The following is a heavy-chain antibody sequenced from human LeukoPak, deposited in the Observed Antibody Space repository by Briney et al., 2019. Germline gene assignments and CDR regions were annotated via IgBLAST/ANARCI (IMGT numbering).Heavy chain of an antibody. D-gene: IGHD5-24*01. CDR2: MDWDDDR. Sequence: SGPTLVNPTQTLTLTCTLSGFSLRTSGMCVSWIRQPPGKALEWLARMDWDDDRYYSTSLKTRLTISKDTSKNQVILTMTNMSRVDTATSFCARAPDGKQQGYYHDYWGQGALVTVSS. CDR3: ARAPDGKQQGYYHDY. J-gene: IGHJ4*02. V-gene: IGHV2-70*11. CDR1: GFSLRTSGMC.